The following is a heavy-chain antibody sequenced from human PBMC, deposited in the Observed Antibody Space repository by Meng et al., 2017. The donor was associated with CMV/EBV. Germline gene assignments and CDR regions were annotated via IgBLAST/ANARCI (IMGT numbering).Heavy chain of an antibody. CDR3: ARGGGIQLWYYYYGMDV. J-gene: IGHJ6*02. CDR1: GGSISSYY. D-gene: IGHD5-18*01. Sequence: SETLSLTCTVSGGSISSYYWSWIRPPPGKGLEWIGYIYYSGSTNYNPSLKSRVTISVDTSKNQFSLKLSSVTAADTAVYYCARGGGIQLWYYYYGMDVWGQGTTVTVSS. CDR2: IYYSGST. V-gene: IGHV4-59*01.